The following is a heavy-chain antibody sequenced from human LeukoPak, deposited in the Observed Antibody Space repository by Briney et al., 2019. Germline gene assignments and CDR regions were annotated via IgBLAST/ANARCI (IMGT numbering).Heavy chain of an antibody. J-gene: IGHJ6*03. D-gene: IGHD1-26*01. Sequence: GGSLRLSCAASGFSFTDSYMTWVRQAPGKGLEWVSSISSSSCYIYYADSVKGRFTISRDNAKNSLYLQMNSLRAEDTAVYYCARAGAGGYYYMDVWGKGTTVTVSS. CDR2: ISSSSCYI. V-gene: IGHV3-21*01. CDR3: ARAGAGGYYYMDV. CDR1: GFSFTDSY.